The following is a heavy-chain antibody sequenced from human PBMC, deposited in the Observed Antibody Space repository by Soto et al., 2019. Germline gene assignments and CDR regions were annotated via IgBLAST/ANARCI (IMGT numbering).Heavy chain of an antibody. V-gene: IGHV3-66*01. CDR2: IYTGGLT. D-gene: IGHD2-15*01. CDR1: GFTVGSNY. J-gene: IGHJ4*02. CDR3: ARTIGGASSLYFDY. Sequence: GGSLRLSCAASGFTVGSNYMNWVRQAPGKGLEWVSVIYTGGLTSYADYVKGRFTISRDDSSNTLYLQMSSLRTDDTAVYYCARTIGGASSLYFDYWGQGTLVTVSS.